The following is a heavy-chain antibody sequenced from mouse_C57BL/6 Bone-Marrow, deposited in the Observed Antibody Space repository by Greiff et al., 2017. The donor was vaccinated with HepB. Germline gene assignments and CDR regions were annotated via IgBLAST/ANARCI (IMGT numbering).Heavy chain of an antibody. V-gene: IGHV1-26*01. D-gene: IGHD4-1*01. CDR1: GYTFTDYY. CDR2: INPNNGGT. Sequence: VQLQQSGPELVKPGASVKISCKASGYTFTDYYMNWVKQSHGKSLEWIGDINPNNGGTSYNQKFKGKATLTVDKSSSTAYMELRSLTSEDSAVYYCARSWEGFDYWGQGTTLTVSS. J-gene: IGHJ2*01. CDR3: ARSWEGFDY.